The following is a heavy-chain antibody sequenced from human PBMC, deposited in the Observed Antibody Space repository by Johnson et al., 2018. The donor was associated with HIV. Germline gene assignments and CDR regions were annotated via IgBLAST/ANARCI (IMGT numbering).Heavy chain of an antibody. Sequence: QVQLVESGGVVVQPGGSLRLSCAASGFTFSDAWMNWVRQAPGKGLEWVALISYDGSNKYYADSVKGRFTIARDNSKDTLFRQMDSLRPEDTAVYYCARESTPWGADYVGYGFDIWGQGTMVTVSS. CDR3: ARESTPWGADYVGYGFDI. J-gene: IGHJ3*02. V-gene: IGHV3-30-3*01. CDR2: ISYDGSNK. D-gene: IGHD4-17*01. CDR1: GFTFSDAW.